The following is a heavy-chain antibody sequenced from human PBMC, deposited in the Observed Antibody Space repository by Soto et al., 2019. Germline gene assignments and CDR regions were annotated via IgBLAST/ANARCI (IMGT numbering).Heavy chain of an antibody. Sequence: EVQLLESGGGLVQPGGSLRLSCAASGFTFNNYAMTWVRQAPGKGLEWVSAISSGGDTTSYADSVKGPFTVSRDGCTNTLQMQTLSLRAEDPALYYCAKGRGGSGSLTPRVDFWGQGTLVTVSS. V-gene: IGHV3-23*01. CDR1: GFTFNNYA. D-gene: IGHD3-10*01. CDR3: AKGRGGSGSLTPRVDF. J-gene: IGHJ4*02. CDR2: ISSGGDTT.